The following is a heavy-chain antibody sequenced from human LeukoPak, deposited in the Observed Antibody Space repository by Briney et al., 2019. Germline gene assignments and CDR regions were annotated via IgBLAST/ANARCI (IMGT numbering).Heavy chain of an antibody. J-gene: IGHJ4*02. V-gene: IGHV3-15*01. D-gene: IGHD1-26*01. CDR1: GFTFSNAW. CDR3: TSSIVGATTADY. CDR2: IKSKTDGGTT. Sequence: PGGSLRLSCAASGFTFSNAWMSWVRQAPGKGLEWVGRIKSKTDGGTTDYAAPVKGRFTISRDDSKNTLYLQMNSLKTEDTAVYYCTSSIVGATTADYWGQGTLVTVSS.